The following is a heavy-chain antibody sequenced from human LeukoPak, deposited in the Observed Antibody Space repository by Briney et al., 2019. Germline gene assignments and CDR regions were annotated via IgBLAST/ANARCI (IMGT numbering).Heavy chain of an antibody. Sequence: GGSLRLSCAASGFSVSSNYTSWVRQAPGKGLEWVSLIYSGGSTYYADSVKGRFTISRDNSKNTLYIQMNSLRAEDTAMYYCASARSSARYGTADWFDPWGQGTLVTVSS. J-gene: IGHJ5*02. V-gene: IGHV3-66*02. CDR2: IYSGGST. CDR3: ASARSSARYGTADWFDP. D-gene: IGHD6-13*01. CDR1: GFSVSSNY.